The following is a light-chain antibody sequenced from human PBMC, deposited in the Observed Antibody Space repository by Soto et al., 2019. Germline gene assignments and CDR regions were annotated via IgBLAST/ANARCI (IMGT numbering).Light chain of an antibody. Sequence: EIPMTQSPATLSLSPGERVTLSCRASQSIYGNLAWYQQKPGQAPRLLVYAASTRATGIPARFSGGGSGTEYTLNISSLQSEDFAVYYCQQYNNWPVVSFGGGTRVEI. CDR2: AAS. CDR1: QSIYGN. J-gene: IGKJ4*01. V-gene: IGKV3D-15*01. CDR3: QQYNNWPVVS.